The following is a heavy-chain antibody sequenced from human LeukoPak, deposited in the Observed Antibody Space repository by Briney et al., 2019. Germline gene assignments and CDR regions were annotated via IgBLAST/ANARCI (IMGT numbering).Heavy chain of an antibody. CDR1: GGSISSYY. J-gene: IGHJ4*02. D-gene: IGHD2/OR15-2a*01. V-gene: IGHV4-59*01. CDR2: IYYSGST. CDR3: ARDGPESTLDY. Sequence: SETLSLTCTVSGGSISSYYWSWIRQPPGKGLEWIGYIYYSGSTNYNPSLKSRVTISVDTSKNQFSLKLSSVTAADTAVYYCARDGPESTLDYWGQGTLVTVSS.